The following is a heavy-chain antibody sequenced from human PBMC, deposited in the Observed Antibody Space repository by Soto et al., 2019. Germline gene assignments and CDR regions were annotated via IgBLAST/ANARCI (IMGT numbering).Heavy chain of an antibody. CDR1: GGSISPYS. CDR3: ARLLGGYDDYGGWFAP. CDR2: VFHSGRT. J-gene: IGHJ5*02. D-gene: IGHD4-17*01. V-gene: IGHV4-59*01. Sequence: QVHLVESGPGLVKPSETLSLTCTISGGSISPYSWTWIRQSPGKGLEWIGYVFHSGRTFYTPPLKSQLTMSLDTSMSQFSLRLKSVGAADTAVYSCARLLGGYDDYGGWFAPWGQGTLVTVSS.